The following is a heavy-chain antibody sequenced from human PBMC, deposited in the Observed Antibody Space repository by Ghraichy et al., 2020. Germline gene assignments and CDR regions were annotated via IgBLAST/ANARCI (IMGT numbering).Heavy chain of an antibody. J-gene: IGHJ5*02. D-gene: IGHD2-2*01. CDR3: ARDQEWRASSSGFDP. Sequence: SETLSLTCTVSGDSLNNYYWSWIRQAPGKGLEWIGSIYHNGRTKYNPSLKSRVTMSVDTSKNQFSRSLTSVTAADTAVFYCARDQEWRASSSGFDPWGQGTLVSVSP. V-gene: IGHV4-59*01. CDR2: IYHNGRT. CDR1: GDSLNNYY.